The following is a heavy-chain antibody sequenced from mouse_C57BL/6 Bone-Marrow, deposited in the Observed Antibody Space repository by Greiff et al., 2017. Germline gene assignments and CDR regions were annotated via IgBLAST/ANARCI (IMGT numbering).Heavy chain of an antibody. CDR3: ARKDYYYGSSWGYFDV. Sequence: EVKLMESGGGLVQPGGSLKLSCAASGFTFSDYGMAWVRQAPRKGPEWVAFISNLAYSIYYADTVTGRFTISRENAKNTLYLEMSSLRSEDTAMYYCARKDYYYGSSWGYFDVWGTGTTVTVSS. V-gene: IGHV5-15*01. CDR2: ISNLAYSI. CDR1: GFTFSDYG. J-gene: IGHJ1*03. D-gene: IGHD1-1*01.